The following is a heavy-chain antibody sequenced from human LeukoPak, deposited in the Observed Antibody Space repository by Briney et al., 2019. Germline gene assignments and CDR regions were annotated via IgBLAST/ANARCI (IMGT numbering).Heavy chain of an antibody. D-gene: IGHD3-22*01. Sequence: SETLSLTCTVTGGSISSGPYYWGWIRQPPGKGLEWIGSMDYSGDTYYKPSLQSRVTISGDPSKNQFSLKLSSVTAADTAVYYCARLRATLTVVVTLFDSWGQGTLVTVSS. V-gene: IGHV4-39*01. CDR2: MDYSGDT. CDR3: ARLRATLTVVVTLFDS. CDR1: GGSISSGPYY. J-gene: IGHJ4*02.